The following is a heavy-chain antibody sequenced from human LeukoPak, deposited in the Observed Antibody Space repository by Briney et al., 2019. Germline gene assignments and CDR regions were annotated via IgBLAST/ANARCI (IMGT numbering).Heavy chain of an antibody. V-gene: IGHV1-18*01. Sequence: GASVKVSCKASGYTFTSYGISWVRQAPGQGLEWMGWISAYNGNTNYAQKLQGRVTMTTDTSTSTAYMELRSLRSDDTAVYYCARPMGFLEWLSPGAFDIWGQGTMVTVSS. CDR1: GYTFTSYG. D-gene: IGHD3-3*01. J-gene: IGHJ3*02. CDR3: ARPMGFLEWLSPGAFDI. CDR2: ISAYNGNT.